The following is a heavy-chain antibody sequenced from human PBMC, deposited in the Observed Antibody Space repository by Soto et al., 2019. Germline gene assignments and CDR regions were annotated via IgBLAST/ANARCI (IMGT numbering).Heavy chain of an antibody. CDR3: ARDRDGDPLPDAFDI. J-gene: IGHJ3*02. CDR1: GGTFSSYA. D-gene: IGHD4-17*01. V-gene: IGHV1-69*12. Sequence: QVQLVQSGAEVKKPGSSVKVSCKASGGTFSSYAISWVRQAPGLGLEWMGGIIPIFGTANYAQKFQGRVTITADESTSTAYMELSSLRSEDKAVYYGARDRDGDPLPDAFDIWGQGTMVTVSS. CDR2: IIPIFGTA.